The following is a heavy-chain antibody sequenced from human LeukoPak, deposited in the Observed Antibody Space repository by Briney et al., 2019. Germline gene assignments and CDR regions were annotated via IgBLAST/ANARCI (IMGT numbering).Heavy chain of an antibody. J-gene: IGHJ4*02. V-gene: IGHV3-48*01. Sequence: GGSLRLSCAASGFTFSSYSMNWGRQAPGKGLEWVSYISSSSSTIYYADPVKGRFTISRDNAKNSLYLQMNSLRAEDTAVYYCARDPPLYCSGGSCHLDYWGQGTLVTVSS. CDR1: GFTFSSYS. CDR2: ISSSSSTI. CDR3: ARDPPLYCSGGSCHLDY. D-gene: IGHD2-15*01.